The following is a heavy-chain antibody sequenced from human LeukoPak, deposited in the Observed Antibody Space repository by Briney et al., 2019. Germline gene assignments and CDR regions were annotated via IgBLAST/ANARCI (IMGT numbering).Heavy chain of an antibody. Sequence: SETLSLTCTVSGGSISGYYWSWIRQPPGKGLEWIGYIYYSGSTNYNPSLKSRVTISVDTSKNQFSLKLSSVTAADTAVYYCARDRSGGTYDAFDIWGQGTMVTVSS. CDR3: ARDRSGGTYDAFDI. J-gene: IGHJ3*02. V-gene: IGHV4-59*01. D-gene: IGHD2-15*01. CDR2: IYYSGST. CDR1: GGSISGYY.